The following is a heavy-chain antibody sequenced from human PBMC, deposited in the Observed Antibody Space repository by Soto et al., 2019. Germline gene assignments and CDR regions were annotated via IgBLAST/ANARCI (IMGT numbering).Heavy chain of an antibody. V-gene: IGHV6-1*01. CDR2: TYYRSKWYN. J-gene: IGHJ4*02. Sequence: SPSRGLEWLGRTYYRSKWYNDYAVSVKSRITINPDTSKNQFSLQLNSVTPEDTAVYYCARDWYRSSLDYWGQGTLVTVSS. D-gene: IGHD1-1*01. CDR3: ARDWYRSSLDY.